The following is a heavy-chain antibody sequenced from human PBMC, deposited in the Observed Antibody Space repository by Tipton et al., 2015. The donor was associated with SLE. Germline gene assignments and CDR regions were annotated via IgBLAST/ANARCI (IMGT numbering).Heavy chain of an antibody. V-gene: IGHV3-7*03. CDR1: GFSFSNYW. CDR3: ATDQAEWRFLPPSDY. CDR2: IKKDGSEK. J-gene: IGHJ4*02. D-gene: IGHD3-22*01. Sequence: SLRLSCAASGFSFSNYWMSWVRQAPGRGLEWVACIKKDGSEKYYVDSVKGRFTISRDNAKSSLYLQMSNLRAEDTAVYYCATDQAEWRFLPPSDYWGQGTLITVSS.